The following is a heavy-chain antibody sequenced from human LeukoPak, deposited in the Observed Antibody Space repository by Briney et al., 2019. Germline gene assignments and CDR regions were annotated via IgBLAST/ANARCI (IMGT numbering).Heavy chain of an antibody. V-gene: IGHV4-39*01. J-gene: IGHJ5*02. CDR2: IYYSGST. Sequence: SETLSLTCTVSGGSISSDTYYWGWIRQPPGKGLEWIGSIYYSGSTYYNPSLKSRVTISVDTSKNQFSLKLSSVTAADTAVYYCARTVVTALYNWFDPWGQGTLVTVSS. D-gene: IGHD2-21*02. CDR3: ARTVVTALYNWFDP. CDR1: GGSISSDTYY.